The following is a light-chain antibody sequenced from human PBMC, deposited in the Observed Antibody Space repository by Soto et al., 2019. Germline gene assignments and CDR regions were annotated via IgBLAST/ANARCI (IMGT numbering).Light chain of an antibody. CDR3: QHYGSSPRT. J-gene: IGKJ1*01. CDR2: YVS. V-gene: IGKV3-20*01. Sequence: EIVLTQSPGTLSLSPGERATLSCRASQSVSSSYLAWYQQKPGQAPRLLIYYVSSRATGIPDRFSGSGSGKDFTLTISRLEAEDFAVYYCQHYGSSPRTFGQGTKVEIK. CDR1: QSVSSSY.